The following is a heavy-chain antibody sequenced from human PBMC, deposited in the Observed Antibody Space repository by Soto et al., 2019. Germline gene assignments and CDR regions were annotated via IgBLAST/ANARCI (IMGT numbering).Heavy chain of an antibody. V-gene: IGHV3-23*01. CDR1: GFIFDNYA. J-gene: IGHJ4*02. CDR3: AKIKQGYFDY. CDR2: ISGGGGAT. Sequence: EVQLLESGGGLVQPGGSLRLSCAASGFIFDNYAMNWVSQAPGKGLEWISTISGGGGATYYADSVKGRFTISGDSSKSTVYLQMHSLRAEDTAIYYCAKIKQGYFDYWGQGTQVIVSS.